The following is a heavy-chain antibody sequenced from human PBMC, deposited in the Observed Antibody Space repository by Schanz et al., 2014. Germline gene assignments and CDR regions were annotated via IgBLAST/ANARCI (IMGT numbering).Heavy chain of an antibody. CDR2: INPYDDTI. CDR3: VTEKRMESGTWAKAFDI. Sequence: QVQLVQSGAEAKKPGASVKLSCKASNYIFTKYYIHCVRQAPGQGLEWMGLINPYDDTIDYAKKFQGRFTMTRDTSTTTVYMELSSLRSDDTAMYYCVTEKRMESGTWAKAFDIWGQGTWXTVSS. D-gene: IGHD3-3*01. V-gene: IGHV1-46*01. J-gene: IGHJ3*02. CDR1: NYIFTKYY.